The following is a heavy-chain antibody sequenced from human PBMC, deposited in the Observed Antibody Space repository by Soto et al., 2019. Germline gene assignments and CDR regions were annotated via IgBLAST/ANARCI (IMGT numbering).Heavy chain of an antibody. D-gene: IGHD3-16*02. CDR3: ARGNYDYIWGSYRPNWFDP. CDR1: GYTFTSYG. V-gene: IGHV1-18*01. Sequence: QVQLVQSGAEVKKPGASVKVSCKASGYTFTSYGISWVRQAPGQGLEWMGWISAYNGNTNYAQKLQGRVTMTTDTSTRTAYMELRSLRSDDTAVYYWARGNYDYIWGSYRPNWFDPWGQGTLVTVSS. CDR2: ISAYNGNT. J-gene: IGHJ5*02.